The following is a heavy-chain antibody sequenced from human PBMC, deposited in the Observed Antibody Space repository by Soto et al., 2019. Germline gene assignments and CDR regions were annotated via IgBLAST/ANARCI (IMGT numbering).Heavy chain of an antibody. D-gene: IGHD1-1*01. CDR3: AKATATSGGAFEI. J-gene: IGHJ3*02. CDR1: GFICSSYD. CDR2: ILVGGST. V-gene: IGHV3-23*01. Sequence: PGGSLRLSCAVSGFICSSYDMSWVRQAPGKRLEWVSTILVGGSTHYEDSVKGRFTISRDTSKNTVYLQMNSLTAGDTAFYYCAKATATSGGAFEIYGQGTMVTVSS.